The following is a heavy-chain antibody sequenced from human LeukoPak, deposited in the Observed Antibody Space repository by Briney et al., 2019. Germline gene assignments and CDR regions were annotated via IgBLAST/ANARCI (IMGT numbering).Heavy chain of an antibody. CDR3: ARDPGSSVGVVVVQHATDAFDI. V-gene: IGHV1-69*13. Sequence: SVKVSCKASGGTFSSYAISWVRQAPGQGLEWMGGIIPIFGTPDYAQKFQGRVTITADESTSTVYMEMTSLTSEDTAIYYCARDPGSSVGVVVVQHATDAFDIWGQGTMVTVSS. J-gene: IGHJ3*02. D-gene: IGHD2-15*01. CDR2: IIPIFGTP. CDR1: GGTFSSYA.